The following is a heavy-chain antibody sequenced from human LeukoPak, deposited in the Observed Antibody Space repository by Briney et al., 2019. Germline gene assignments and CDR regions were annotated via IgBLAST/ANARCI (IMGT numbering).Heavy chain of an antibody. Sequence: PGGSLRLSCAASGFTFSSYWMTWVRQAPGKGLEWVANMNLDGSEKYYVDSVKGRFVISRDNAKNSLYLQMNSLTAEDTAIYYCARDDGFSCYSYWGQGTLVTVSS. J-gene: IGHJ4*02. CDR1: GFTFSSYW. D-gene: IGHD3/OR15-3a*01. V-gene: IGHV3-7*01. CDR2: MNLDGSEK. CDR3: ARDDGFSCYSY.